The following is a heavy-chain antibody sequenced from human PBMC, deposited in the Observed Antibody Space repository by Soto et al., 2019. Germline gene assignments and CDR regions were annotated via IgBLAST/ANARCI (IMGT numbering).Heavy chain of an antibody. J-gene: IGHJ3*02. V-gene: IGHV1-24*01. CDR2: FDPEDGET. CDR1: GYTLTELS. D-gene: IGHD3-22*01. CDR3: ATDAPSGTYYYDSSGFIGAFDI. Sequence: ASVKVSCKVSGYTLTELSMHWVRQAPGKGLEWMGGFDPEDGETIYAQKFQGRVTMTEDTSTDTAYMELSSLRSEDTAVYYCATDAPSGTYYYDSSGFIGAFDIWGQGTMVTVSS.